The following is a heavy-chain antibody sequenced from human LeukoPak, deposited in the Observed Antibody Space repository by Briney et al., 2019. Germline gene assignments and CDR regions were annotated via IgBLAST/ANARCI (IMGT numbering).Heavy chain of an antibody. Sequence: GGSLRLSCAASGFTFSGYSMSWVRQAPGKGLEWVSYISSSSSTIYYADSVKGRFTISRDNAKNSLYLQMNSLRAEDTAVYYCARYATAPHDYWGQGTLVTVSS. J-gene: IGHJ4*02. CDR3: ARYATAPHDY. V-gene: IGHV3-48*01. CDR2: ISSSSSTI. D-gene: IGHD5-18*01. CDR1: GFTFSGYS.